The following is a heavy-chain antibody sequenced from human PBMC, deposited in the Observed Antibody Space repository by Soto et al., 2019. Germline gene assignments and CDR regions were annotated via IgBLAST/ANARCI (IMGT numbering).Heavy chain of an antibody. Sequence: EVQLVESGGGLVQPGGSLRLSCAASGFTFSSRWMTWVRQGPGKGLEWVANIKQDENGKDYVDSVKGRFTISRDNAKNSLYLQMNSLRAEDTAVYYCATHDGPAAAGLVLAFWGQGTVVTVSS. CDR2: IKQDENGK. CDR1: GFTFSSRW. CDR3: ATHDGPAAAGLVLAF. V-gene: IGHV3-7*02. D-gene: IGHD6-13*01. J-gene: IGHJ4*02.